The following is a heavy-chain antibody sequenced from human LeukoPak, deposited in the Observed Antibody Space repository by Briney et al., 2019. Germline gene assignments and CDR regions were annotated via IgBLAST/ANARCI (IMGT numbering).Heavy chain of an antibody. J-gene: IGHJ4*02. CDR1: GFTFSTYS. CDR2: ISSRTTTI. D-gene: IGHD6-6*01. V-gene: IGHV3-48*01. Sequence: GGSLRLSCAASGFTFSTYSMNWVRQAPGKGLEWVSYISSRTTTIYYADSVKGRFTISRDNAKNSLYLQMNSLRAEDTAVDYCEGGESEYTSSGDFAYWGQGTLVTVSS. CDR3: EGGESEYTSSGDFAY.